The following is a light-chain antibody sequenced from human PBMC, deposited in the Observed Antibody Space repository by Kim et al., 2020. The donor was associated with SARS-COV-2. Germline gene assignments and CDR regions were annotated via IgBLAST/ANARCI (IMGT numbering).Light chain of an antibody. Sequence: PGERATLSCRASQTINNRLVWYQQKPGQAPRILIYDATTRATGVPARFIGSGSETDFTLTISSLQSEDFAVYYCQQSNDWPPLTFGQGTKVDIK. V-gene: IGKV3-15*01. CDR1: QTINNR. CDR2: DAT. J-gene: IGKJ1*01. CDR3: QQSNDWPPLT.